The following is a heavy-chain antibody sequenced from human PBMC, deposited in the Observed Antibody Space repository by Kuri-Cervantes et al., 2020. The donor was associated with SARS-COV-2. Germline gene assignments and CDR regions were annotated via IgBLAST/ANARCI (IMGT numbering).Heavy chain of an antibody. CDR2: INPNSGGA. Sequence: ASVKVSCKASGYTFTGSYMHWVRQAPGQGLEWMGWINPNSGGANYAQKFQGRVTMTRDTSISTAYMELSRLRSDDTAVYYCARDPREYYYDSSGTIRTEESYFDYWGQGTLVTVSS. CDR1: GYTFTGSY. J-gene: IGHJ4*02. V-gene: IGHV1-2*02. CDR3: ARDPREYYYDSSGTIRTEESYFDY. D-gene: IGHD3-22*01.